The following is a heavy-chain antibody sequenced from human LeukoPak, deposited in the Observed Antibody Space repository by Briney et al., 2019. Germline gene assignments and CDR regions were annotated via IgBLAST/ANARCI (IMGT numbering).Heavy chain of an antibody. CDR2: FYTSGST. V-gene: IGHV4-61*09. CDR1: GGSISSGGYY. CDR3: ARDRVVVTARQNYYMDV. Sequence: PSQTLSLTCTVSGGSISSGGYYWSWIRQPVGKGLEGIGHFYTSGSTNYNPSLKSRVTISGDKSKNQFSLKLSSVTAADTAVYYCARDRVVVTARQNYYMDVWGKGTTVTVSS. D-gene: IGHD2-15*01. J-gene: IGHJ6*03.